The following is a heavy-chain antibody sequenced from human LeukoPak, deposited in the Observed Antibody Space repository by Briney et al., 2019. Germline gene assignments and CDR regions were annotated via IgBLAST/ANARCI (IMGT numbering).Heavy chain of an antibody. CDR3: ARARSGWYLGQFDY. V-gene: IGHV3-30*04. CDR2: ISYDGSNK. D-gene: IGHD6-19*01. CDR1: GFTFSSYA. Sequence: GGSLRLSCVVSGFTFSSYAMHWVRQAPGKGLEWVAVISYDGSNKYYADSVRGRFTISRDNSKNTLYLQMNSLRAEDTAVYYCARARSGWYLGQFDYWGQGTLVTVSS. J-gene: IGHJ4*02.